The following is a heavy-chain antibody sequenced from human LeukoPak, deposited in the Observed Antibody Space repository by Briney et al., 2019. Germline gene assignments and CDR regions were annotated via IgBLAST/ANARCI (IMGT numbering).Heavy chain of an antibody. CDR1: GFTFSSYS. D-gene: IGHD1-1*01. V-gene: IGHV3-21*01. CDR2: ISSSSSYI. Sequence: GGSLRLSCAASGFTFSSYSMNWVRQAPGKGLEWVSSISSSSSYIYYADSVKGRFTISTDNAKNSLYLQMNSLRAEDTAVYYWARGGNSVNYGMDVWGQGTTVTVSS. CDR3: ARGGNSVNYGMDV. J-gene: IGHJ6*02.